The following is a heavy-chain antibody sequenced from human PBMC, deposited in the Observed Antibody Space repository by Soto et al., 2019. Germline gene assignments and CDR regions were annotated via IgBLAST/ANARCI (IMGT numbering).Heavy chain of an antibody. V-gene: IGHV4-39*01. CDR1: GGSISSSSYY. CDR3: ARHVDWFDP. CDR2: IYYSGST. J-gene: IGHJ5*02. Sequence: KTSETLSLTCTVSGGSISSSSYYWGWIRQPPGKGLEWIGSIYYSGSTYYNPSLKSRVTISVDTSKNQFSLKLSSVTAADTAVYYCARHVDWFDPWGQGTLVTVSS. D-gene: IGHD2-15*01.